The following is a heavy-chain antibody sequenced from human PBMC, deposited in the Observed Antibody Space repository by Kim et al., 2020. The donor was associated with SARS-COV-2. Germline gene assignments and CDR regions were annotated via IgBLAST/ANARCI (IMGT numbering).Heavy chain of an antibody. CDR2: INPVTGKA. J-gene: IGHJ6*03. D-gene: IGHD3-16*01. CDR1: GYNFNRHA. Sequence: ASVKVSCKTSGYNFNRHAMNWVRQAPGQGLEWMGWINPVTGKASYVQGFTGRIVFSLDTSINTAFLEINSLKADDSAVFYCVRGGTIGLGPFWGTLDYHYMDVWGIGTTVTVAS. V-gene: IGHV7-4-1*02. CDR3: VRGGTIGLGPFWGTLDYHYMDV.